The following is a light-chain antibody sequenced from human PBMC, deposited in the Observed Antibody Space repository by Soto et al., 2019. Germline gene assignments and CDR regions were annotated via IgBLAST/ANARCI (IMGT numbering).Light chain of an antibody. V-gene: IGLV2-23*03. Sequence: QSVLTQPASVSGSPGQSITISCTGTSSDVGSYNLVSWYQQHPGKAPKLMIYEGSKRPSGVSNRFSGSKSGNTASLTISGLQAEDEADYYCCSYAGSSNFYLVFGGGTQLTVL. CDR1: SSDVGSYNL. CDR3: CSYAGSSNFYLV. CDR2: EGS. J-gene: IGLJ2*01.